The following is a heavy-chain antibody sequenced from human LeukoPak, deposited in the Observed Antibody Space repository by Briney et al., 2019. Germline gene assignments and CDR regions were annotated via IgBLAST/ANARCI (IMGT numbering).Heavy chain of an antibody. J-gene: IGHJ6*02. V-gene: IGHV1-69*04. CDR2: IIPILGIA. CDR1: GGTFSSYA. CDR3: ARVRPPHYCSSTSCYTGMVYYYGMDV. Sequence: SVKVSCKASGGTFSSYAISWVRQAPGQGLEWMGRIIPILGIANYAQKFQGRVTITADKSTSTAYMELSSLRSEDTAVYYCARVRPPHYCSSTSCYTGMVYYYGMDVWGQGTTVTVSS. D-gene: IGHD2-2*02.